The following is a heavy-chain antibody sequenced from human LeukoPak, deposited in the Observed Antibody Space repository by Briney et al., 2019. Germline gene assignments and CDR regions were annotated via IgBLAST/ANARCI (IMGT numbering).Heavy chain of an antibody. V-gene: IGHV1-18*01. Sequence: ASVKVSCKASGYTFTSYGISWVRQAPGQGLEWMGWIIAYNGNTNYAQKLQGRVTMTTDTSTSTAYTELRSLRSDDTAVYYCARDIAVTTMAFRFDPWGQGTLVTVSS. J-gene: IGHJ5*02. D-gene: IGHD4-17*01. CDR3: ARDIAVTTMAFRFDP. CDR1: GYTFTSYG. CDR2: IIAYNGNT.